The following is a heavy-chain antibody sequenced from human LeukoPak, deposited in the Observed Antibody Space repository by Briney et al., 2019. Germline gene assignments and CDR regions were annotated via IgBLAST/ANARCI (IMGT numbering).Heavy chain of an antibody. D-gene: IGHD5-18*01. Sequence: GGSLRLSCAASGFTFSSYGMHWVRQAPGKGLEWVAVIWYDGSNKYYADSVKGRFTISRDNSKNTLYLQMNSLRAEDTAVYYCAKESPRYSYGSPFDYWGQGTLVTVSS. CDR1: GFTFSSYG. CDR3: AKESPRYSYGSPFDY. J-gene: IGHJ4*02. CDR2: IWYDGSNK. V-gene: IGHV3-33*06.